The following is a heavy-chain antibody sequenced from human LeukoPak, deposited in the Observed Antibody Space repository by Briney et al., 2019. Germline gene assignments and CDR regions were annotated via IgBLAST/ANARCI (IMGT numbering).Heavy chain of an antibody. D-gene: IGHD3-10*01. CDR1: GYSFPSYW. J-gene: IGHJ6*02. CDR2: IYPSDSDT. Sequence: GESLKISFKGSGYSFPSYWIGWVRQMPGKGLEWMGIIYPSDSDTRYSPSFQGQVTISADKSINTAYLQWSSLKVSDTVMYYCASPIGGHGMDVWGQGTTVTVSS. CDR3: ASPIGGHGMDV. V-gene: IGHV5-51*01.